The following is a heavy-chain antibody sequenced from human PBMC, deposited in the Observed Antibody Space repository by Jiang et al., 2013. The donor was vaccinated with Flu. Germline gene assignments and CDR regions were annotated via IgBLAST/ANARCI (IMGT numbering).Heavy chain of an antibody. CDR3: ARGGLTSETIDF. D-gene: IGHD3-10*01. V-gene: IGHV4-4*02. J-gene: IGHJ4*02. CDR1: GGSISSADW. CDR2: ISHSGTT. Sequence: PGLVKPSGTLSLICTVSGGSISSADWWSWVRQSPGKGLEWIGEISHSGTTNYNPSLKSRVTISVDKSNDQFSLKVTSVTAADTAVYYCARGGLTSETIDFWGQGTLVTVSS.